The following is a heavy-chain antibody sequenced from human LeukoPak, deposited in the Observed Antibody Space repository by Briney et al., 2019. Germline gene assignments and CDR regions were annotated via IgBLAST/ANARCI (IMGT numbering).Heavy chain of an antibody. CDR3: SLGYYLDY. Sequence: SETLSLTXAVYAGSFSGYYWSWIRHPQGKGLEWIGEINHSGSTNYNPSLKSRVTISVDTSKNQFSLKLSSVTAADTAVYYCSLGYYLDYWGQGTLVTVSS. J-gene: IGHJ4*02. CDR2: INHSGST. D-gene: IGHD3-16*01. V-gene: IGHV4-34*01. CDR1: AGSFSGYY.